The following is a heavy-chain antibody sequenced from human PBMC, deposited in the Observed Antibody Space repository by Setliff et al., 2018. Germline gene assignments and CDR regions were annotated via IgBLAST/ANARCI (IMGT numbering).Heavy chain of an antibody. D-gene: IGHD3-3*01. CDR1: GGSISSGIYY. Sequence: SETLSLTCTVSGGSISSGIYYWRWIRQPAGKGLEWIGHIYTSGSTNYNPSLKSRVTISVDTSRNQFSLRLSSVTAADTAVYYCARAGPYYDFWSGYYRTMDVWGKGTTVTVSS. CDR3: ARAGPYYDFWSGYYRTMDV. CDR2: IYTSGST. V-gene: IGHV4-61*09. J-gene: IGHJ6*03.